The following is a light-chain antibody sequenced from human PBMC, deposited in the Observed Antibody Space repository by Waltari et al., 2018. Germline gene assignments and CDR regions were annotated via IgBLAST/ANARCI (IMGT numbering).Light chain of an antibody. Sequence: QPVLTQPPSSSASPGDSARLTCTLPSDLNVDDFNIYWYQQTPGSPPRFLLYYKSDSEKAQGSGVPSRFSGSKDASANAGILLISGLQSEDEADYYCMFWPSNVWVFGGGTKLTVL. CDR3: MFWPSNVWV. J-gene: IGLJ3*02. CDR1: SDLNVDDFN. V-gene: IGLV5-37*01. CDR2: YKSDSEK.